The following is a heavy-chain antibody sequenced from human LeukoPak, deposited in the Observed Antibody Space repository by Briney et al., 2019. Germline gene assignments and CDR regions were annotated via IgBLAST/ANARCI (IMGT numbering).Heavy chain of an antibody. CDR3: ARDTGDTSGYYQNWFDP. D-gene: IGHD3-22*01. J-gene: IGHJ5*02. CDR2: IIPIFGTA. Sequence: SVKVSCKASGDTFSNYAISWVRQAPGQGLEWMGGIIPIFGTANYAQKFLGGVTITADESTTTFYMQLSSLRSEDTAVYYCARDTGDTSGYYQNWFDPWGQGTLVTVSS. V-gene: IGHV1-69*01. CDR1: GDTFSNYA.